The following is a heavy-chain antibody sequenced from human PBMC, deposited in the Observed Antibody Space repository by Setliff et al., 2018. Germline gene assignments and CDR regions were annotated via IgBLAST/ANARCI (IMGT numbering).Heavy chain of an antibody. D-gene: IGHD3-16*01. Sequence: SETLSLTCTVSGGSISSYYWSWIRQPPGKGLEWIGYISYSGSTNYNPSLKSRVTISVDTSKNQFSLKLSSVTAADTAVYYCAIGGGYCDFFDCFPFDNWGQGFLVTVSS. CDR2: ISYSGST. V-gene: IGHV4-59*01. CDR3: AIGGGYCDFFDCFPFDN. J-gene: IGHJ4*02. CDR1: GGSISSYY.